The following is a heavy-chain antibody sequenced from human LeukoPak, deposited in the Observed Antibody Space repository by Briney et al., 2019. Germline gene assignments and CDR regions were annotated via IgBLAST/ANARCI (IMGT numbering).Heavy chain of an antibody. Sequence: PSETLSLTCTVSGGSISSGYWNWIRQPPGKGLEWIGYIYYSGSTKYNPSLMSRVTISVDTSKHQFSLKLPSVTAADTAVYYCARGSPLDWYFDLWGRGTLVTVSS. CDR1: GGSISSGY. CDR2: IYYSGST. CDR3: ARGSPLDWYFDL. V-gene: IGHV4-59*01. J-gene: IGHJ2*01.